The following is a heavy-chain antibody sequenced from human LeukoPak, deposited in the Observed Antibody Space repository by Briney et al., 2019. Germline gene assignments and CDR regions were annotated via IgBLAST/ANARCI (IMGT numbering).Heavy chain of an antibody. D-gene: IGHD3-10*01. CDR2: IYPADSTA. J-gene: IGHJ4*02. V-gene: IGHV5-51*01. Sequence: GESLKISCKASGYSFTTYWIGWVRQVPGKGLEWVGIIYPADSTAKYSPSFQGQVTISADKSITTAYLQWRSLQASDTAMYYCARLPGGSGSLVSYDYWGQGTLVTVSS. CDR3: ARLPGGSGSLVSYDY. CDR1: GYSFTTYW.